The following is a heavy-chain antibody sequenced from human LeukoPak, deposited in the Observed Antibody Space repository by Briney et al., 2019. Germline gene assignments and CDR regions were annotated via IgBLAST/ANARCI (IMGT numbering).Heavy chain of an antibody. CDR2: ISWNSGYI. Sequence: SLRLSRAASGFTLDNYAMHWVRQAPGKGLGWLSIISWNSGYIGYADSVKGRFTISRDNAKNTLYLQMNSLRAEDTAVYYCVRESGVVAAVNNWFDPWGQGTLVTVSS. V-gene: IGHV3-9*01. CDR3: VRESGVVAAVNNWFDP. CDR1: GFTLDNYA. J-gene: IGHJ5*02. D-gene: IGHD3-22*01.